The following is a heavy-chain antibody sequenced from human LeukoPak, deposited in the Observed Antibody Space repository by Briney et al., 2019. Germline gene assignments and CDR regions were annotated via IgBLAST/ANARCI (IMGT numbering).Heavy chain of an antibody. D-gene: IGHD2-15*01. Sequence: SETLSLTCTVSGGSISSSSYYWGWIRQPPGKGLEWIGRIYYSGSTYYNPSLKSRVTISVDTSKNQFSLKLSSVTAADTAVYYCARASVVVAARVFNYWGQGTLVTVSS. CDR1: GGSISSSSYY. J-gene: IGHJ4*02. CDR3: ARASVVVAARVFNY. V-gene: IGHV4-39*07. CDR2: IYYSGST.